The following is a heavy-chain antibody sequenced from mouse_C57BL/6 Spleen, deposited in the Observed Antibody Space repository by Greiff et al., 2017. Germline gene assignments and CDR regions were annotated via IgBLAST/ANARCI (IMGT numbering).Heavy chain of an antibody. Sequence: VQLQQPGAALVMPGASVKLSCKASGYTFTSYWMHWVKQRPGQGLEWIGEIDPSDSYTNYNQKFKGKSTLTVDKSSSTAYMQLSSLTSEDSAVYYCARGDSSGYFDYWGQGTTLTVSS. V-gene: IGHV1-69*01. J-gene: IGHJ2*01. CDR2: IDPSDSYT. CDR1: GYTFTSYW. D-gene: IGHD3-2*02. CDR3: ARGDSSGYFDY.